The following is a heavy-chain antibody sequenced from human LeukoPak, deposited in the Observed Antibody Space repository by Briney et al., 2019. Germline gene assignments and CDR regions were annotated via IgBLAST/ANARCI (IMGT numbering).Heavy chain of an antibody. CDR3: ARETPGAGHFDY. V-gene: IGHV4-59*01. J-gene: IGHJ4*02. CDR1: GGAINYYY. CDR2: IYYSGGT. D-gene: IGHD7-27*01. Sequence: SETLSLTCTVSGGAINYYYWMWIRQPPGKGLEWFGYIYYSGGTHYNPSLKSRVTKLVDTSKYQFSLKLPAVTAADTAVYYCARETPGAGHFDYWGQGSLVTVSS.